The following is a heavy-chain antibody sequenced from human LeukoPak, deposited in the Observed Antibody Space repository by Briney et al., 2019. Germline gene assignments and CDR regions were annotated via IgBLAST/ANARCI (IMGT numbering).Heavy chain of an antibody. V-gene: IGHV3-23*01. CDR2: LSGSGGST. Sequence: GGSLRLSCAASGFTFSSYGMSWVRHAPEKGLEWVSALSGSGGSTYYTDSLKGRFTTSRDNSKNTLYLQMNSLRAEDTAVYYFARVGQRWVHLHCIYYWGQGTLVTVSS. CDR3: ARVGQRWVHLHCIYY. D-gene: IGHD5-24*01. J-gene: IGHJ4*02. CDR1: GFTFSSYG.